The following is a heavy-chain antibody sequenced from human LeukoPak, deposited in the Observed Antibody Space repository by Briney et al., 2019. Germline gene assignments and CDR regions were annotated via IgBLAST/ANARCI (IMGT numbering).Heavy chain of an antibody. CDR2: VNADGGNT. CDR1: GFTFDNYR. J-gene: IGHJ4*02. Sequence: GGSLRLSCAASGFTFDNYRMSWVRQAPGKGLEWVSTVNADGGNTYYADSVKGRFTISRDNSKSTLILQMNSLRVEDTALYYCTKRVKYGGTWDHFADRGQGTLVTVSS. D-gene: IGHD1-26*01. CDR3: TKRVKYGGTWDHFAD. V-gene: IGHV3-23*01.